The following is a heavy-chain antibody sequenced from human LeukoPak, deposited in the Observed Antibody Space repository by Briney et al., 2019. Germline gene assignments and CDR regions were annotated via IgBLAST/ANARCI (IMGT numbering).Heavy chain of an antibody. Sequence: RGSLRLSCAASGFTFSSYGMHWVRQAPGKGLEWVAVISYDGSSKYYADSVKGRFTISRDNSKNTLYLQMNSLRAEDTAVYYCASPGDYYDSSGYSRPGAFDIWGQGTMVTVSS. CDR2: ISYDGSSK. CDR3: ASPGDYYDSSGYSRPGAFDI. D-gene: IGHD3-22*01. CDR1: GFTFSSYG. V-gene: IGHV3-30*03. J-gene: IGHJ3*02.